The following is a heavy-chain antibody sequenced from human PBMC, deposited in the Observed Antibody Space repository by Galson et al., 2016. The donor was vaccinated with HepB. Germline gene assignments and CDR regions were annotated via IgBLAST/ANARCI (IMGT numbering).Heavy chain of an antibody. V-gene: IGHV2-70*01. J-gene: IGHJ6*02. CDR1: GFSLGTTGLC. D-gene: IGHD3-10*01. CDR2: IDWADDT. CDR3: ARIRLWFGDVSNWEYGIDV. Sequence: PALVKPTQTLTLTCAFSGFSLGTTGLCLTWIRQPPGKALEWLALIDWADDTYYAPSLETRLSISRDTSKTLVVLTMTNVDPADTATYYCARIRLWFGDVSNWEYGIDVWGHGTTVTVSS.